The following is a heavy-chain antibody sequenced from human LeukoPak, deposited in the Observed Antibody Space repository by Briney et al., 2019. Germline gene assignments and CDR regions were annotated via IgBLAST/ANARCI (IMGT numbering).Heavy chain of an antibody. CDR2: IKKDGSEK. Sequence: GGSLRLSCAASGFIFSNYAMSWVRQAPGKGLEWVAKIKKDGSEKDYVDSVKGRFTISRDNAKGSLYLQLNSLRAEDTAVYYCARGFQRGDSPVWGQGTLVTVSS. D-gene: IGHD2-21*02. V-gene: IGHV3-7*01. CDR3: ARGFQRGDSPV. CDR1: GFIFSNYA. J-gene: IGHJ4*02.